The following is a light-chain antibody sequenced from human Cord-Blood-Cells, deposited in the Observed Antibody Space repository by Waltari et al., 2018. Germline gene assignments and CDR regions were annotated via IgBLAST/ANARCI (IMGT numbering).Light chain of an antibody. V-gene: IGKV3-20*01. CDR3: QQYGSSTFT. Sequence: EIVLTQSPGTLSLSPGERATLSCRATQSVSSSYLAWSQQKPGQAPSLLIYGASRSATSIPDRFSGSGSGTDFTHTISRLEPEDLAVYYCQQYGSSTFTFGPGTKVDIK. CDR1: QSVSSSY. CDR2: GAS. J-gene: IGKJ3*01.